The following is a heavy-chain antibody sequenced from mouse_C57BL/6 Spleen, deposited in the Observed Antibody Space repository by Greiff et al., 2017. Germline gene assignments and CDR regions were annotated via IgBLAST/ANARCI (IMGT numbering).Heavy chain of an antibody. J-gene: IGHJ2*01. V-gene: IGHV1-61*01. CDR1: GYTFTSYW. CDR2: IYPSDSET. Sequence: QVQLQQPGAELVRPGSSVKLSCKASGYTFTSYWMGWVKQRPGQGLEWIGNIYPSDSETHYNQKFKDKATLTVDKSASTAYMQLSSLTSEDSAVYYCARGSWGFDYWGQGTTLTVSS. D-gene: IGHD4-1*01. CDR3: ARGSWGFDY.